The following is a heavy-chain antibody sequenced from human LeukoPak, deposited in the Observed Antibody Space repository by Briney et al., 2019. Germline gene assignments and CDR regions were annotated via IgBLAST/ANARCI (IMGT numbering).Heavy chain of an antibody. CDR1: GFTFSNYW. CDR3: ARETPYGSLTFDY. V-gene: IGHV3-7*03. J-gene: IGHJ4*02. Sequence: PGGSRRLSCAASGFTFSNYWMSWVRQAPGKGLEWVANTHGSEKYYVDSVKGRFTISRDNAKNSLYLQMNSLRAEDTAVYYCARETPYGSLTFDYWGQGTLVTVSS. CDR2: THGSEK. D-gene: IGHD3-10*01.